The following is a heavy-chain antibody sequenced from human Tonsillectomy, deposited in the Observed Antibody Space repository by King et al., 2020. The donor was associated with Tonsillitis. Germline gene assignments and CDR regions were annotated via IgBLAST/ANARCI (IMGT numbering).Heavy chain of an antibody. D-gene: IGHD1-26*01. CDR1: GGSLNSFY. V-gene: IGHV4-4*07. CDR3: ARGIVGATSIWYFDL. J-gene: IGHJ2*01. CDR2: IYTSGST. Sequence: VQLQESGPGLVKPSETLSLTCTVSGGSLNSFYWTWIRQPAGKGLEWSGRIYTSGSTNYNPSLKSRVTMSVDTSNNQFSLRLSSVTAADTAIYYCARGIVGATSIWYFDLWGRGTLVTVSS.